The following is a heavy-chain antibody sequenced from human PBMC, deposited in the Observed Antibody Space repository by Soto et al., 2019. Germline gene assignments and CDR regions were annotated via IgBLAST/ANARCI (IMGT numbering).Heavy chain of an antibody. Sequence: GGSLRLSCAAAGCTFSNYAMNWGRQAPGKGLEWVSSIGTGGDTNYADSVKGRFTISRDNSRNTLYLQMNSLRAEDTALYYCAKNYYFDNWGQGTLVTVSS. V-gene: IGHV3-23*01. J-gene: IGHJ4*02. CDR2: IGTGGDT. CDR1: GCTFSNYA. CDR3: AKNYYFDN.